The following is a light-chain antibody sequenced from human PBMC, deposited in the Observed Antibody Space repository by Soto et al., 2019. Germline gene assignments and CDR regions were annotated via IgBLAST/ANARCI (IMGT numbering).Light chain of an antibody. V-gene: IGKV3-11*01. J-gene: IGKJ5*01. CDR2: DAS. CDR3: QQRSNWPQIT. Sequence: VLTQSPATLSLSPGERATLSCRASQSVSSYLAWYQQKPGQAPRLLIYDASNRATGIPARFSGSGSGTDFTLTISSLEPEDFAVYYCQQRSNWPQITFGQGTRLEIK. CDR1: QSVSSY.